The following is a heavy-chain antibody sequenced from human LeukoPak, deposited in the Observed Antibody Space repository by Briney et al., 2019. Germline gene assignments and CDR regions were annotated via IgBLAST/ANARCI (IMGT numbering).Heavy chain of an antibody. Sequence: GASVKVSCKASGYTFTGYYMHWVRQAPGQGLEWMGWINPNSGGTNYAQKFQGRVTMTRDTSISTAYMELSRLRSDDTAVYYCVRDMVGATTPDYWGQGTLVTVSS. V-gene: IGHV1-2*02. D-gene: IGHD1-26*01. J-gene: IGHJ4*02. CDR2: INPNSGGT. CDR1: GYTFTGYY. CDR3: VRDMVGATTPDY.